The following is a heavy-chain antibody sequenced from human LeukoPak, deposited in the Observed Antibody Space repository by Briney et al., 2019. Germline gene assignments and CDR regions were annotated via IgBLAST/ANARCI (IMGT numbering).Heavy chain of an antibody. D-gene: IGHD3-22*01. V-gene: IGHV4-4*07. J-gene: IGHJ6*02. CDR1: DSISNYY. Sequence: SETLSLTCTGDSISNYYWSWIRQPAGKGLEWIGRMSISGTTNYNPSLRSRVTMSMDTSKDQFSLRMTSVTAADTAVYYCAREKYYDSSGYSEGIDVWGQGTTVTVS. CDR3: AREKYYDSSGYSEGIDV. CDR2: MSISGTT.